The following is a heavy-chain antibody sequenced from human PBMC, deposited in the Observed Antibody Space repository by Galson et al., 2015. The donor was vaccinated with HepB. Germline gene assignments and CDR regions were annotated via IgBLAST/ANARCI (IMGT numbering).Heavy chain of an antibody. Sequence: SLRLSCAASGFSFSSYGMSWVRQAPGKGLESVSRITGSGAGTSYADSVKGRFTISRDNSKNTLYLQMNSLRDEDTAVYYCANRGSGWHYFDYWGQGTLVTVSS. CDR1: GFSFSSYG. J-gene: IGHJ4*02. CDR2: ITGSGAGT. D-gene: IGHD6-19*01. V-gene: IGHV3-23*01. CDR3: ANRGSGWHYFDY.